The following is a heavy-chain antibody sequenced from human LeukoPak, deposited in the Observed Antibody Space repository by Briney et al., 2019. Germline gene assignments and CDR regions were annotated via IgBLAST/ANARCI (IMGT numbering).Heavy chain of an antibody. CDR2: IYHSGST. V-gene: IGHV4-30-2*01. Sequence: SETLSLTCAVSGGSISSGGYSWSWVRQPPGKGLEWIGYIYHSGSTYYNPSLKSRVTISVDRSKNQFSLKLSSVTAADTAVYYCARAPGYCSGGSFWFDPWGQGTLVTVSS. CDR1: GGSISSGGYS. D-gene: IGHD2-15*01. CDR3: ARAPGYCSGGSFWFDP. J-gene: IGHJ5*02.